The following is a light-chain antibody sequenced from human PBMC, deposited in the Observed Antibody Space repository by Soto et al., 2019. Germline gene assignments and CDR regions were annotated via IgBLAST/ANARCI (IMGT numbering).Light chain of an antibody. J-gene: IGKJ1*01. Sequence: ELVMTHSRSTLSASQGKRPTLSCRASQSVSSNLAWYQQKPGQAPRLLIYGASTRATGIPARFSGSGSGTEFTLTISSLQSEDFAVYYCQQYNNWPRTFGQGTKV. CDR2: GAS. V-gene: IGKV3-15*01. CDR1: QSVSSN. CDR3: QQYNNWPRT.